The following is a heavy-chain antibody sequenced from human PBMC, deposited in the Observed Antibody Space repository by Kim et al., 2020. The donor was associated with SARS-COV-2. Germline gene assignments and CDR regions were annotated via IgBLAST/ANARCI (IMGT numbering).Heavy chain of an antibody. V-gene: IGHV4-34*01. Sequence: SETLSLTCAVYGGSFSGYYWSWIRQPPGKGLEWIGEINHSGSTNYNPSLKSRVTISVDTSKNQFSLKLSSVTAADTAVYYCARMLYYDSSGRDAFDIWGQGTMVTVSS. D-gene: IGHD3-22*01. J-gene: IGHJ3*02. CDR1: GGSFSGYY. CDR3: ARMLYYDSSGRDAFDI. CDR2: INHSGST.